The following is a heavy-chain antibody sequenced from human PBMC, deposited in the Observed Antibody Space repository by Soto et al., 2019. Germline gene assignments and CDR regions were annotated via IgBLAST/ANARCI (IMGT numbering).Heavy chain of an antibody. V-gene: IGHV3-11*01. CDR1: GFTLSDYY. J-gene: IGHJ4*02. CDR3: ARYNWDRYYDS. CDR2: ISNTGSII. D-gene: IGHD1-1*01. Sequence: GGSLRLSCAASGFTLSDYYMNWIRQAPGKGLEWVAYISNTGSIIQYKDSVKGRFTISRDKAKNSLFLEMHSLRAEDTDMYYCARYNWDRYYDSWGQGTLVTVSS.